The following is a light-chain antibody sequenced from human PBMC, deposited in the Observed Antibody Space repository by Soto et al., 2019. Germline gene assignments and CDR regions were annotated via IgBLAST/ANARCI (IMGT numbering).Light chain of an antibody. CDR2: DVS. Sequence: QSVLTQPASVSGSPGQSITISCTGTSRDVGRYNYVSWYQQHPGKAPKLIIYDVSSRPSGVSDRFSGSKSGNTASLTVSGLQAEDEADYYCNSYAAGSPYVFGTGTKVTVL. J-gene: IGLJ1*01. CDR3: NSYAAGSPYV. V-gene: IGLV2-14*03. CDR1: SRDVGRYNY.